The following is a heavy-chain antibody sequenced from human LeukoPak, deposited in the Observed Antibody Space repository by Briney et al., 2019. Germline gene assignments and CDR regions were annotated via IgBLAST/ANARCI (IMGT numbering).Heavy chain of an antibody. CDR3: AQSGLNRFDY. V-gene: IGHV3-21*04. CDR1: GFTFSSYS. Sequence: PGGSLRLSCAASGFTFSSYSMNWVRQAPGKGLEWVSCISSSSSYIYYADSVKGRFTISRDNSKNTLYLQMDSLRAEDTAVYYCAQSGLNRFDYWGQGTLVTVSS. J-gene: IGHJ4*02. D-gene: IGHD3-3*01. CDR2: ISSSSSYI.